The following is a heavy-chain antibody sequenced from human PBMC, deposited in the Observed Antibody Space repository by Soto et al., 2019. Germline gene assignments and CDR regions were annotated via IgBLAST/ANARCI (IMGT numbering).Heavy chain of an antibody. CDR1: GFTFSSYG. D-gene: IGHD6-13*01. Sequence: GGSLRLSCAASGFTFSSYGMHWVRQAPGKGLEWVAVISYDGSNKYYADSVKGRFTISRDNSKNTLYLQMNSLRAEDTAVHYCAKVQAAAGLTGGWFDPWGQGTLVTVS. CDR2: ISYDGSNK. CDR3: AKVQAAAGLTGGWFDP. J-gene: IGHJ5*02. V-gene: IGHV3-30*18.